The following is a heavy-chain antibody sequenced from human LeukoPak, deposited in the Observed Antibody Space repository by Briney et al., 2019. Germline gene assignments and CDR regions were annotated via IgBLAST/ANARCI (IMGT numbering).Heavy chain of an antibody. CDR3: AKNGDRGAYCTGGTCYPYFYYYMDV. CDR1: GFTFSSYR. Sequence: GGSLRLSCAASGFTFSSYRMNWVRQAPGKGLEWVSSISGTGNYIYYADSVKGRFTISRDNSKNTLYLQMNSLRAEDTAIYYCAKNGDRGAYCTGGTCYPYFYYYMDVWGKGTTVTI. D-gene: IGHD2-15*01. J-gene: IGHJ6*03. V-gene: IGHV3-21*04. CDR2: ISGTGNYI.